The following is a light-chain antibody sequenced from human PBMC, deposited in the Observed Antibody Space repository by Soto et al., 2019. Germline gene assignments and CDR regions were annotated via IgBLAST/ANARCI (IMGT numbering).Light chain of an antibody. V-gene: IGKV3-15*01. CDR1: QSVSTN. Sequence: EIVMTQSPATLSVSPGERATLSCRASQSVSTNLAWYQHKPGQAPRLLIFGASSRATVVPVRFSGSGSGTEVTLTIISLQSEDFAVYYCQQYDKWPPWTFGQGTNVEIK. CDR2: GAS. CDR3: QQYDKWPPWT. J-gene: IGKJ1*01.